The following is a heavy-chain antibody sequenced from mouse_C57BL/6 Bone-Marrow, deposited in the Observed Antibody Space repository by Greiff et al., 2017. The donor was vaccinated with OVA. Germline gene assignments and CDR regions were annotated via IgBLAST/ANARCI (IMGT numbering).Heavy chain of an antibody. CDR2: ISSGSSTI. D-gene: IGHD3-1*01. CDR1: GFTFSDYG. Sequence: EVKLVESGGGLVKPGGSLKLSCAASGFTFSDYGMHWVRQAPEKGLEWVAYISSGSSTIYYADTVKGRFTISRDNAKNTMFLQMTSLRSEDTAMYYCARSLGGYFDYGGQGTTLTVSS. CDR3: ARSLGGYFDY. V-gene: IGHV5-17*01. J-gene: IGHJ2*01.